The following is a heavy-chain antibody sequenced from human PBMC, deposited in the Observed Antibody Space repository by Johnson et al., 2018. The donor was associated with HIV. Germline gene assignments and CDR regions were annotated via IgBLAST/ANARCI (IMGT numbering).Heavy chain of an antibody. CDR2: INSDGSST. Sequence: LVESGGDLVQPGGSLRLSCVGSGFTFSTNWMHWVRQAPGKGLVWVSRINSDGSSTSYADSVKGRFTISRDNAKNTLYLQMDSLGAEDTAVYYCARVQLLADDVFNIWGQGTMVTVSS. J-gene: IGHJ3*02. V-gene: IGHV3-74*02. CDR3: ARVQLLADDVFNI. D-gene: IGHD3-10*01. CDR1: GFTFSTNW.